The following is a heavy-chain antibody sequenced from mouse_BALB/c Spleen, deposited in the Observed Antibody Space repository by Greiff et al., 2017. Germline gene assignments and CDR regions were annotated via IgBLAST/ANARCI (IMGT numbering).Heavy chain of an antibody. Sequence: QVQLKQSGPGLVAPSQSLSITCTVSGFSLTGYGVNWVRQPPGKGLEWLGMIWGDGSTDYNAAFISRLSISKDNSKSQVFFKMNSLQANDTAIYYFARSRFDYWGQGTTLTVSS. J-gene: IGHJ2*01. CDR3: ARSRFDY. CDR1: GFSLTGYG. CDR2: IWGDGST. V-gene: IGHV2-6-7*01.